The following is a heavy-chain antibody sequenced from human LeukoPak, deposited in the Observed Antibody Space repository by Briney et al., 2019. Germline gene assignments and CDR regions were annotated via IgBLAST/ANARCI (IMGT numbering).Heavy chain of an antibody. CDR2: ISAYNGNT. D-gene: IGHD3-3*01. CDR1: GYIFIGYY. CDR3: ARGPYDFWSGSTTPFDY. V-gene: IGHV1-18*04. Sequence: GASVKVSCKTSGYIFIGYYMHWVRQAPGQGLEWMGWISAYNGNTNYAQKLQGRVTMTTDTSTSTAYMELRSLRSDDTAVYYCARGPYDFWSGSTTPFDYWGQGTLVTVSS. J-gene: IGHJ4*02.